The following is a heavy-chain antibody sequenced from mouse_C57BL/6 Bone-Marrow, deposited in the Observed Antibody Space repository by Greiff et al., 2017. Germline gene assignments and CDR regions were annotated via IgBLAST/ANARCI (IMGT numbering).Heavy chain of an antibody. V-gene: IGHV1-69*01. Sequence: QVQLQQPGAELVMPGASVKLSCKASGYTFTSYWMHWVKQRPGQGLEWIGDIDPSDSYTNYNQKFKGKSTLTVDKSSSTAYMQPSSLTSVDSAVYYCARVRNYGYDGLYSDYWGQGTTRTVSS. CDR2: IDPSDSYT. D-gene: IGHD2-2*01. J-gene: IGHJ2*01. CDR3: ARVRNYGYDGLYSDY. CDR1: GYTFTSYW.